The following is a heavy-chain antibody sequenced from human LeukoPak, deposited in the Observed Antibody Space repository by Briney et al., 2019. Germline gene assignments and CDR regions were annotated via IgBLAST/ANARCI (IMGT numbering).Heavy chain of an antibody. Sequence: PGGSLRLSCAASRFIFSSYSMNWVRQAPGKGLEWVSYISDSSSYTYYADSVKGRFTISRDNAKNSLYLQMNSLRAEDTAIYYCARDREEKARIGGMGVWGQGTTVIVSS. D-gene: IGHD3-16*01. V-gene: IGHV3-21*04. CDR2: ISDSSSYT. CDR1: RFIFSSYS. CDR3: ARDREEKARIGGMGV. J-gene: IGHJ6*02.